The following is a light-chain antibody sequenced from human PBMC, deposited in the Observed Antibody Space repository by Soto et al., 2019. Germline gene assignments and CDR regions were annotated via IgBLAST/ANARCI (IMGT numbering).Light chain of an antibody. J-gene: IGKJ1*01. CDR3: QHYNSYSEA. CDR1: QSAGTN. V-gene: IGKV3-15*01. CDR2: GAS. Sequence: EIVMTQSPVTLSVSPGGGATLSCRASQSAGTNLAWYQQQPGQPPRLLIYGASIRATGVPGRFSGSGSGTEFTLTISSLQSEDFATYYCQHYNSYSEAFGQGTKVELK.